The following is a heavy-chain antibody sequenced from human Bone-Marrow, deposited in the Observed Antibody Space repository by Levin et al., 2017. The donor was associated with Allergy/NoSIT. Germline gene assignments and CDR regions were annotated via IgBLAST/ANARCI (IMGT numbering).Heavy chain of an antibody. D-gene: IGHD6-19*01. CDR3: ASRSLRAYNYGWSIREY. V-gene: IGHV3-21*01. Sequence: PGGSLRLSCAASGFTFSSYSMNWVRQAPGKGLEWVSSITSSSTYKYYADSVKGRFTISRDNAKNSLYLQMNGLRAEDTAVYYCASRSLRAYNYGWSIREYWGLGTLVTVSS. CDR2: ITSSSTYK. J-gene: IGHJ4*02. CDR1: GFTFSSYS.